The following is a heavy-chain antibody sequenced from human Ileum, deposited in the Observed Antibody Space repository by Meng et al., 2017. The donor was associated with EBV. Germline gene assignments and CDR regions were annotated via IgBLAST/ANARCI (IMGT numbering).Heavy chain of an antibody. J-gene: IGHJ4*02. D-gene: IGHD2-8*01. CDR1: GESMTNNNW. CDR2: IYHSGST. Sequence: QVQRRESGPVRVKSSGTLSRTCGVSGESMTNNNWWHWVRQPPGKGLEWIGEIYHSGSTNYNPSLQSRATISVDMSKKQFSLKLRSVTAADTAVYYCARTGVGLAFDYWGLGTLVTVSS. V-gene: IGHV4-4*02. CDR3: ARTGVGLAFDY.